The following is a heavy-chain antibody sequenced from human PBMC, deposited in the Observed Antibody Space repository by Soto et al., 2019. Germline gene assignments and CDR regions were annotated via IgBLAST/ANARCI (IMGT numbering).Heavy chain of an antibody. Sequence: GASVKVSCKASGGTFSSYAISWVRQAPGQGLEWMGGIIPIFGTANYAQKFQGRVTITADESTSTAYMELSSLRSEDTDVYYCARRPGLYYYYGMDVWGQGTTVTVSS. V-gene: IGHV1-69*13. CDR3: ARRPGLYYYYGMDV. J-gene: IGHJ6*02. CDR1: GGTFSSYA. CDR2: IIPIFGTA. D-gene: IGHD1-1*01.